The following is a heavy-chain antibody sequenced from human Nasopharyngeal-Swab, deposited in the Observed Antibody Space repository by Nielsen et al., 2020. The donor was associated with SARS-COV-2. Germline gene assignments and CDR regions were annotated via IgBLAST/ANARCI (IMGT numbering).Heavy chain of an antibody. CDR1: GYTFTGYY. D-gene: IGHD6-19*01. J-gene: IGHJ5*02. CDR3: ARVLYSSGGWFDP. CDR2: INPNSGGP. V-gene: IGHV1-2*06. Sequence: ASVKVSCKASGYTFTGYYMHWVRQAPGQGLEWMGRINPNSGGPKYAQKFQGRVTMTRDTSISTAYMELSRLRSDDTAVYYCARVLYSSGGWFDPWGQGTLVTVSS.